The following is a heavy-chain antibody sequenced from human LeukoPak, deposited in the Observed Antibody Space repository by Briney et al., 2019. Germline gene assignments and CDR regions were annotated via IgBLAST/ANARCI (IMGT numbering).Heavy chain of an antibody. CDR2: IYSGGST. D-gene: IGHD6-6*01. J-gene: IGHJ6*03. Sequence: GGSLRLSCAASGFTVSSNYMSWVRQAPGKGLEWVSVIYSGGSTYHADSVKGRFTISRDNSKNTLYLQMNGLRAEDTAVYYCARARGSSSSIFYYYYYMDVWGKGTTVTVSS. CDR1: GFTVSSNY. CDR3: ARARGSSSSIFYYYYYMDV. V-gene: IGHV3-66*02.